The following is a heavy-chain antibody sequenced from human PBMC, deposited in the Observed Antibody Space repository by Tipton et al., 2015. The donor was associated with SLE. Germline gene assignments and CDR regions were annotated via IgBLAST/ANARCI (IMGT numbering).Heavy chain of an antibody. D-gene: IGHD6-13*01. CDR3: ARSIAAAVADAFDI. Sequence: TLSLTCTVSGGSISSYYWSWIRQPPGKGLEWIGSIYYSGSTYYNPSLKSRVTISVDTSKNQFSLKLSSVTAADTAVYYRARSIAAAVADAFDIWGQGTMVSVSS. J-gene: IGHJ3*02. CDR2: IYYSGST. CDR1: GGSISSYY. V-gene: IGHV4-39*07.